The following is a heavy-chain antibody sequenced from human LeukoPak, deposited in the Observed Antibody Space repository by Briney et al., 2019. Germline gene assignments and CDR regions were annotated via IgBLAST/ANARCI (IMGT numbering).Heavy chain of an antibody. CDR2: IKQDGSEK. Sequence: GGSLRLSCAASGFTFSSYWMSWVRQAPGKGLEWVANIKQDGSEKYYVDSVKGRFTISRDNAKNSLYLQMNSLRAEDTAVYYCARVTTMVRGVSLNSDYWGQGTLVTVSS. CDR1: GFTFSSYW. V-gene: IGHV3-7*01. D-gene: IGHD3-10*01. J-gene: IGHJ4*02. CDR3: ARVTTMVRGVSLNSDY.